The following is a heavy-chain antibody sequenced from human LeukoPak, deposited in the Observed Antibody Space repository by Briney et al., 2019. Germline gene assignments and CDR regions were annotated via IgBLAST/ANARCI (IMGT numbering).Heavy chain of an antibody. CDR1: GFTFSSYA. Sequence: GGSLRLSCAASGFTFSSYAMSWVRQAPGKGLEWVSAISGSGGSTYYADSVKGRFTISRDNSKNTLYLQMNSLRAEDTAVYYCAKDKGGYNAGGYYGMDVWGQGTTVTVSS. D-gene: IGHD5-24*01. V-gene: IGHV3-23*01. CDR2: ISGSGGST. J-gene: IGHJ6*02. CDR3: AKDKGGYNAGGYYGMDV.